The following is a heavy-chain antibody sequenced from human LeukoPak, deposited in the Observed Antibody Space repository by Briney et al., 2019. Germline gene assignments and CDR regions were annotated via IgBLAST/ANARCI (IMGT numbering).Heavy chain of an antibody. Sequence: SETLSLTCTVSGGFISSYYWSWIRQPPGKGLEWIGYIYYSGSTNYNPSLKSRVTISVDMSKNQFSLKLSSVTAADTAVYYCARDHGTMVRGVSGFDYWGQGTLVTVSS. CDR3: ARDHGTMVRGVSGFDY. V-gene: IGHV4-59*01. CDR2: IYYSGST. CDR1: GGFISSYY. D-gene: IGHD3-10*01. J-gene: IGHJ4*02.